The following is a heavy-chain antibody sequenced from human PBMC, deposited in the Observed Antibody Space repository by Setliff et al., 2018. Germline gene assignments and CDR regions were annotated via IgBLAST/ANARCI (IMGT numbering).Heavy chain of an antibody. CDR3: ARDFWGSLDY. J-gene: IGHJ4*02. D-gene: IGHD7-27*01. CDR2: NYDTGNT. V-gene: IGHV4-61*08. CDR1: GGAVSSGGYL. Sequence: SETLSLTCTVSGGAVSSGGYLWSWIRQPPGKGLEWIGYNYDTGNTNINPSLKSRLTISVDRTKNQFSLKLSSVTAADTAVYYCARDFWGSLDYWGQGTLVTVS.